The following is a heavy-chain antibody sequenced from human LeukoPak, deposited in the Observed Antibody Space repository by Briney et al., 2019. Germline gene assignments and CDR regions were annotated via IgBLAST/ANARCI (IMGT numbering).Heavy chain of an antibody. CDR1: GFTFSNYV. CDR2: ISGSSDST. J-gene: IGHJ4*02. V-gene: IGHV3-23*01. D-gene: IGHD6-19*01. CDR3: AKARAPSGWFNSDY. Sequence: GGSLRLSCAASGFTFSNYVMNWVRQAPGKGLEWVSGISGSSDSTYYADSVKGRFTISRDNSKNTLFLQMNSLRAEDTAAYYCAKARAPSGWFNSDYWGQGTLVTVSS.